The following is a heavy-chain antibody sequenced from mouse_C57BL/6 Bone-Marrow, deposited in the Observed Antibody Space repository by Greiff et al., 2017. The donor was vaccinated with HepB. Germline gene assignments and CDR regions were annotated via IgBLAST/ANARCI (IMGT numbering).Heavy chain of an antibody. V-gene: IGHV1-55*01. CDR2: IYPGSGST. Sequence: QVQLQQPGAELVKPGASVKMSCKASGYTFTSYWITWVKQRPGQGLEWIGDIYPGSGSTNYNEKFKSKATLTVDTSSSTAYMQLSSLTSEDSAVYYWARDPVVDWYFDVWGTGTTVTVSS. CDR3: ARDPVVDWYFDV. D-gene: IGHD1-1*01. J-gene: IGHJ1*03. CDR1: GYTFTSYW.